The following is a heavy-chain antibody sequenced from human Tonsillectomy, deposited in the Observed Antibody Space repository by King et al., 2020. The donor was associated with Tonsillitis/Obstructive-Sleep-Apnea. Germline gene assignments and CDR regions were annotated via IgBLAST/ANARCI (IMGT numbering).Heavy chain of an antibody. CDR3: AKDLHPYCSSTSCYPQHH. CDR1: GFTFSSYG. V-gene: IGHV3-30*18. CDR2: ISYDGSNK. D-gene: IGHD2-2*01. Sequence: VQLVESGGGVVQPGRSLRLSCAASGFTFSSYGMHWVRQAPGKGLEWVAVISYDGSNKYYADSVKGRFTISRDNSKNTLYLQMNSLRAEDTAVYYCAKDLHPYCSSTSCYPQHHWGQGTLVTVSS. J-gene: IGHJ4*02.